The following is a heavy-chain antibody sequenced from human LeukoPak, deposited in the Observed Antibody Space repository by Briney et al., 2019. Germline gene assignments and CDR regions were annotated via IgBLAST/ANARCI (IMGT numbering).Heavy chain of an antibody. CDR1: GFTFSSYG. V-gene: IGHV3-30*02. CDR2: IRYDGSNK. D-gene: IGHD3-10*01. Sequence: GGSLRLSCAASGFTFSSYGMHWVRQAPGKGLEWVAFIRYDGSNKYYADSVKGRFTISRDNSENTLYLQMNSLRAEDTAVYYCAKAGRSVFDPWGQGTLVTVSS. J-gene: IGHJ5*02. CDR3: AKAGRSVFDP.